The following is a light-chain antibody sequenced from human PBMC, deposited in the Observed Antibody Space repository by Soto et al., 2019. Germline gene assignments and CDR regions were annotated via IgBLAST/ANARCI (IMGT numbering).Light chain of an antibody. CDR1: QTIGDF. CDR3: QQYDSLPFT. Sequence: DIQMTQSPSTLSVSVGARVTITCRASQTIGDFLAWYQQKPGKAPKLLISDASNLETGVPSRFSASASGTDFTFTISSLQPEDIATYYCQQYDSLPFTFGGGTKVDIK. J-gene: IGKJ4*01. CDR2: DAS. V-gene: IGKV1-33*01.